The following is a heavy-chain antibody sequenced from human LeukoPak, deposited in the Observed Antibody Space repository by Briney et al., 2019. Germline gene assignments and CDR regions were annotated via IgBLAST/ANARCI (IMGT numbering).Heavy chain of an antibody. J-gene: IGHJ4*02. D-gene: IGHD6-19*01. CDR2: TKPNNGGT. V-gene: IGHV1-2*02. Sequence: GASVKLSCKASGYIFTGSYIHWVRRAPGQGLEWMGYTKPNNGGTSYAQKFQGRVTMTRDTSTSTVYMELSSLRSEDTAVYYCAREDSSGWYVFDYWGQGTLVTVSS. CDR1: GYIFTGSY. CDR3: AREDSSGWYVFDY.